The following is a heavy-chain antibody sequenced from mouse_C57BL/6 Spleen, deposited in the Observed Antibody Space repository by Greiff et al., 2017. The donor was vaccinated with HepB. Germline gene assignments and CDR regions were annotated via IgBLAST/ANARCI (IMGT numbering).Heavy chain of an antibody. Sequence: QVQLQQSGAELVKPGASVKLSCKASGYTFTSYWMHWVKQRPGRGLEWIGRIDPKSGGTKYNEKFKSKATLTVDKPSSTAYMQLSSLTSEDSAVYYCARVAYHRDAMDYWGQGTSVTVSS. CDR1: GYTFTSYW. CDR2: IDPKSGGT. V-gene: IGHV1-72*01. J-gene: IGHJ4*01. CDR3: ARVAYHRDAMDY. D-gene: IGHD6-5*01.